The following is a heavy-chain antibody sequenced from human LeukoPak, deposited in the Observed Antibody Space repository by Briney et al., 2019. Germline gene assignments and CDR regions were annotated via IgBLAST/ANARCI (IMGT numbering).Heavy chain of an antibody. Sequence: PSETLSLTCTVSGGSTSSSYWSWIRQPPGKGLEWIGYIHYSGSTNYNPSLKSRATISVDTSKAHFSLKLSSATATDTAAYYCARHDPGWFDTWGQGTLVTVSS. CDR2: IHYSGST. CDR1: GGSTSSSY. J-gene: IGHJ5*02. CDR3: ARHDPGWFDT. D-gene: IGHD7-27*01. V-gene: IGHV4-59*08.